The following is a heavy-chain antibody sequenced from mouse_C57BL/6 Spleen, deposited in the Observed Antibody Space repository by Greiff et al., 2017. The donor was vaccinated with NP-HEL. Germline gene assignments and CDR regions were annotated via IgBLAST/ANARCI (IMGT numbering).Heavy chain of an antibody. D-gene: IGHD1-1*01. Sequence: EVNVVESGGGLVQSGRSLRLSCATSGFTFSDFYMEWVRQAPGKGLEWIAASRNKANDYTTEYSASVKGRFIVSRDTSQSILYLQMNALRAEDTAIYYCARENHYYGSSPYWYFDVWGTGTTVTVSS. V-gene: IGHV7-1*01. CDR1: GFTFSDFY. CDR2: SRNKANDYTT. CDR3: ARENHYYGSSPYWYFDV. J-gene: IGHJ1*03.